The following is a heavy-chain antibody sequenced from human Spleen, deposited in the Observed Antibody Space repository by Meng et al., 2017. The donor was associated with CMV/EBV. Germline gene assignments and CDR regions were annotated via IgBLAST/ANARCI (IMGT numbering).Heavy chain of an antibody. CDR3: NLMVRGARFDY. D-gene: IGHD3-10*01. Sequence: GESLKISCKGSGYSFTSYWIGWVRQMPGKGLEWMGIIYPGDSDTRYSPSFQGQVTVSADMSISTAYLQWSSLKASDTAMYYCNLMVRGARFDYWGQGTLVTVSS. CDR2: IYPGDSDT. J-gene: IGHJ4*02. V-gene: IGHV5-51*01. CDR1: GYSFTSYW.